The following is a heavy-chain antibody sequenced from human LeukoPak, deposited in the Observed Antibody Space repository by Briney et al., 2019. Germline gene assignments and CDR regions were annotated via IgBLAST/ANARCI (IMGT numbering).Heavy chain of an antibody. D-gene: IGHD3-22*01. V-gene: IGHV4-34*01. CDR2: INHSGST. Sequence: SETLSLTCAVYGGSFSGYYWSWIHQPPGKGLEWIGEINHSGSTNYNPSLKSRVTISVDTSKNQFSLKLSSVTAADTAVYYCARNEPTYYYDSSGYTAFDIWGQGTMVTVSS. CDR3: ARNEPTYYYDSSGYTAFDI. CDR1: GGSFSGYY. J-gene: IGHJ3*02.